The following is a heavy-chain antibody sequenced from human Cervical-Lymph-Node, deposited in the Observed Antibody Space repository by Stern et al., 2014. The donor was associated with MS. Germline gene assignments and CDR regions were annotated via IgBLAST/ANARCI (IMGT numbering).Heavy chain of an antibody. CDR1: GVTFSDHS. CDR2: IIPLFGAG. CDR3: ARGAYCGSDCYWGWFDS. V-gene: IGHV1-69*18. J-gene: IGHJ5*01. D-gene: IGHD2-21*02. Sequence: QVQLVESGAEVKRPGSSVTVSCKSSGVTFSDHSISWLRRAPGHGLEWVGRIIPLFGAGYYAQMFQGRVTITADESTTTSYMELSSLRSEDTAMYYCARGAYCGSDCYWGWFDSWGQGTLVTVSS.